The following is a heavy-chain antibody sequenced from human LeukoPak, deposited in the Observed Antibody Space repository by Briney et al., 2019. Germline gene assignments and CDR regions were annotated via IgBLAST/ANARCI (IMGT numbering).Heavy chain of an antibody. D-gene: IGHD1-20*01. Sequence: GGSLRLSCAASGFTVSSKYMSWVRQAPGKGLEWVSVIYSGGTTYYADSVKGRFTISRDNSKNTLYLQMNSLRAEDTAVYYCARESYNWNDQRGTAFDIWGQGTMVTVSS. J-gene: IGHJ3*02. V-gene: IGHV3-66*01. CDR3: ARESYNWNDQRGTAFDI. CDR2: IYSGGTT. CDR1: GFTVSSKY.